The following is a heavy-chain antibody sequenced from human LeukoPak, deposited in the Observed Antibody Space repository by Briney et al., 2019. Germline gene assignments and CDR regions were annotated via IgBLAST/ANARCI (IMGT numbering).Heavy chain of an antibody. CDR3: ARVENDYSSGWYVPEYFQH. J-gene: IGHJ1*01. CDR1: GYTFTSYY. CDR2: INPNSGGT. Sequence: GASVKVSCKASGYTFTSYYMHWVRQAPGQGLEWMGWINPNSGGTNYAQKFQGRVTMTRDTSISTAYMELSRLRSDDTAVYYCARVENDYSSGWYVPEYFQHWGQGTLVTVSS. V-gene: IGHV1-2*02. D-gene: IGHD6-19*01.